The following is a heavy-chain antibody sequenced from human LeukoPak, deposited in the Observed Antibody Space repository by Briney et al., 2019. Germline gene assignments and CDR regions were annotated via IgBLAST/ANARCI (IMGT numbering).Heavy chain of an antibody. J-gene: IGHJ5*02. CDR1: GYSISSGYY. D-gene: IGHD1-20*01. CDR2: IYHSGST. V-gene: IGHV4-38-2*02. Sequence: SETLSLTCTVSGYSISSGYYWGWIRQPPGKGLEWIGTIYHSGSTYYNPSLKSRITISVDTSKNQFSLKLSSVTAADTAVYYCARERGDNWNVGPWGQGTLVTVSS. CDR3: ARERGDNWNVGP.